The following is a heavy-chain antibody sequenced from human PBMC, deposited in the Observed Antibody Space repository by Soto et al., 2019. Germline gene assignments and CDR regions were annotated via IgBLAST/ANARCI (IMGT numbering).Heavy chain of an antibody. Sequence: SVKVSCKASGGTFSSYTISWVRQAPGQGLEWMGRIIPILGIANYAQKFQGRVTITADKSTSTAYMELSSLRSEDTAMYYCARTYFYGSGRRLYYYYGMDVWGQGTTVTVSS. CDR3: ARTYFYGSGRRLYYYYGMDV. D-gene: IGHD3-10*01. J-gene: IGHJ6*02. V-gene: IGHV1-69*02. CDR1: GGTFSSYT. CDR2: IIPILGIA.